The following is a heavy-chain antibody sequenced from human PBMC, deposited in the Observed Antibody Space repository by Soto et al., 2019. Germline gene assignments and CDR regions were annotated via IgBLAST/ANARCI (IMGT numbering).Heavy chain of an antibody. J-gene: IGHJ6*02. Sequence: ASVKVSCKASGYTFTSYYMHWVRQAPGQGLEWMGIINPSGGSTSYAQKFQGRVTMTRDTSTSTVYMELSSLRSEDTAVYYCARGGTIFGVVIEYYYYYGMDVWGQGTTATVSS. V-gene: IGHV1-46*01. CDR2: INPSGGST. CDR1: GYTFTSYY. CDR3: ARGGTIFGVVIEYYYYYGMDV. D-gene: IGHD3-3*01.